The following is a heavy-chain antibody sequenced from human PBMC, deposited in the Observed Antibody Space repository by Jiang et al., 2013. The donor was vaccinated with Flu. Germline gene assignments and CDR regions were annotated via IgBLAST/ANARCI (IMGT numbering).Heavy chain of an antibody. Sequence: GSGLVKPSETLSLTCTVSGGSISSYYWNWIRQPPGKGLEWIGYIYYSGSTNYNPSLKSRVTISVDTSKNQFSLKLSSVTAADTAVYYCARQGAIELATDTGLDYQYFDSWGQGTLVTVSS. J-gene: IGHJ4*02. CDR1: GGSISSYY. CDR2: IYYSGST. CDR3: ARQGAIELATDTGLDYQYFDS. V-gene: IGHV4-59*08. D-gene: IGHD5-24*01.